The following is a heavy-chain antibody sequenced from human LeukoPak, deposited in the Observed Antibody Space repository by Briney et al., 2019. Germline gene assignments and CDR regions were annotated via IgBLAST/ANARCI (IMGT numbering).Heavy chain of an antibody. CDR1: GFTFSSYW. Sequence: GGSLRLSCAASGFTFSSYWMHWVRQAPGKGLVWVSRTNSDGSSTSYADSVKGRFTISRDNAKNTLYLQMNSLRAEDTAVYYCAREYGDYVDSAMDVWGKGTTVTVSS. CDR2: TNSDGSST. D-gene: IGHD4-17*01. J-gene: IGHJ6*03. V-gene: IGHV3-74*01. CDR3: AREYGDYVDSAMDV.